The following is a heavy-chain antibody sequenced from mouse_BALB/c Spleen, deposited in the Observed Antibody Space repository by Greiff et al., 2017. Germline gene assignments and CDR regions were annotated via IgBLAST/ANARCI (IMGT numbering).Heavy chain of an antibody. D-gene: IGHD1-1*01. CDR3: EREEYIKTDFDY. V-gene: IGHV1-87*01. Sequence: QVQLKQSGAELARPGASVKLSCKASGYTFTSYWMQWVKQRPGQGLEWIGAIYPGDGDTRYTQKFKGKATLTADKSSSTAYMHRSSLASEDSAVCYCEREEYIKTDFDYWGQGTTLTVSS. CDR2: IYPGDGDT. J-gene: IGHJ2*01. CDR1: GYTFTSYW.